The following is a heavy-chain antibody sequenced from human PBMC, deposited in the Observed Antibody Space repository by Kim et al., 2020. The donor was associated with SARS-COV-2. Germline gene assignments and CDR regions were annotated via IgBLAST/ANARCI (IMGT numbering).Heavy chain of an antibody. J-gene: IGHJ6*02. V-gene: IGHV3-23*01. CDR3: AKNHRRGYSSSWDGMDV. CDR2: ISGSGGST. CDR1: GFTFSSYA. D-gene: IGHD6-13*01. Sequence: GGSLRLSCAASGFTFSSYAMSWVRQAPGKGLEWVSAISGSGGSTYYADSVKGRFTISRDNSKNTLYLQMNSLRAEDTAVYYCAKNHRRGYSSSWDGMDVWGQGTTVTVSS.